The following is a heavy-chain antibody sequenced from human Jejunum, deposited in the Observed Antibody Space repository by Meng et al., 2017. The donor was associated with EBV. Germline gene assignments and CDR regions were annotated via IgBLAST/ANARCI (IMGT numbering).Heavy chain of an antibody. CDR2: INIGNGNT. CDR3: ATGDDYGNSNFDY. V-gene: IGHV1-3*04. CDR1: GYMFISYA. Sequence: QGQVVQSVAEVKKPGASVKVSCKASGYMFISYARHWVRQAPGQRLEWMGWINIGNGNTKYSQKFYGRLTISRDTSANTAYLELSSLTSEDTAIYYCATGDDYGNSNFDYWGQGTLVTVSS. D-gene: IGHD2/OR15-2a*01. J-gene: IGHJ4*02.